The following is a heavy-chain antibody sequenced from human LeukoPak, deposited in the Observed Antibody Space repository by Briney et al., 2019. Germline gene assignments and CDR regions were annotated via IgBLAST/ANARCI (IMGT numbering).Heavy chain of an antibody. CDR3: AKDSGYDFDY. Sequence: GGSLRLSCAASGFTFSSYGMHWVRQAPGKGLEWVAVISYDGSNKYYADSVKGRFTISRDNSKNTLYLQMNSLRAEDTAVYYCAKDSGYDFDYWGQRTLATVSS. CDR2: ISYDGSNK. J-gene: IGHJ4*02. D-gene: IGHD5-12*01. CDR1: GFTFSSYG. V-gene: IGHV3-30*18.